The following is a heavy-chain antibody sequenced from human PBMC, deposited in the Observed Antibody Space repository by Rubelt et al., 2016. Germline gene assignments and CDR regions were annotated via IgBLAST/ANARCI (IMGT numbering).Heavy chain of an antibody. V-gene: IGHV3-43*01. CDR2: ISWDGGST. CDR3: AKGHSNLDY. J-gene: IGHJ4*02. D-gene: IGHD6-13*01. Sequence: SLISWDGGSTYYADSVKGRFTISRDNSRNTLYLQMNSLRAEDTAVYYCAKGHSNLDYWGQGTLVTVSS.